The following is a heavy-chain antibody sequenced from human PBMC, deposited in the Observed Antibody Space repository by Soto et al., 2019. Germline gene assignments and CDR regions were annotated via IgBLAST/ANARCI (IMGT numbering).Heavy chain of an antibody. CDR1: GFTFSSYW. Sequence: PGGSLRLSYAASGFTFSSYWMHWVRQAPGEGLVWVSRINSDGSSTSYADSVKGRFTISRDNAKNTLYLQMNSLRAEDTAVYYCARGSYYYDSSGYYSGFFDYWGQGTLVTVSS. CDR3: ARGSYYYDSSGYYSGFFDY. D-gene: IGHD3-22*01. J-gene: IGHJ4*02. V-gene: IGHV3-74*01. CDR2: INSDGSST.